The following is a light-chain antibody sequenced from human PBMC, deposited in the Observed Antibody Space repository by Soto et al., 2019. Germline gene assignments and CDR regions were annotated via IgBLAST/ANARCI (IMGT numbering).Light chain of an antibody. V-gene: IGKV1-17*01. CDR3: LQHSDYPFT. CDR2: SAS. Sequence: DIQMTQSPSSLSASVGDRVTITCRASQGIRDALGWCQQKPGKVPTRLIYSASSLHRGVPSRFSGSGSETEFTLTINSLQPEDFATYYCLQHSDYPFTFGQGTRLEI. J-gene: IGKJ2*01. CDR1: QGIRDA.